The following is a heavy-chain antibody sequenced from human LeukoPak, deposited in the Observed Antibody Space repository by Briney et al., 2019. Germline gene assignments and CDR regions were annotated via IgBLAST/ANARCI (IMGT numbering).Heavy chain of an antibody. Sequence: GRSLRLSCAASGFTFSSYGMHWVRQAPGKGLEWVAVISYDGSNKYYADSVKGRFTISRDNSKNTLYLQMNSLRAEDTAVYYCAKNTAADYAFDIWGQGTMVTVSS. J-gene: IGHJ3*02. CDR1: GFTFSSYG. CDR2: ISYDGSNK. CDR3: AKNTAADYAFDI. D-gene: IGHD6-13*01. V-gene: IGHV3-30*18.